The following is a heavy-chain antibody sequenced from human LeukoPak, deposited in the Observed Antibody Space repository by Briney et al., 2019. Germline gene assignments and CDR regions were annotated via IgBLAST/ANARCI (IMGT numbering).Heavy chain of an antibody. Sequence: GGSLRLSCAASGFTFSSYSMNWVRQAPGKGLEWVSSISSSSSYIYYADSVKGRFTISRDNAKNSLYLQMNSLRAEDTAVYYCASSDYGGYTLRWQPNYGMDVWGQGTTVTVSS. CDR1: GFTFSSYS. CDR2: ISSSSSYI. CDR3: ASSDYGGYTLRWQPNYGMDV. D-gene: IGHD4-17*01. J-gene: IGHJ6*02. V-gene: IGHV3-21*01.